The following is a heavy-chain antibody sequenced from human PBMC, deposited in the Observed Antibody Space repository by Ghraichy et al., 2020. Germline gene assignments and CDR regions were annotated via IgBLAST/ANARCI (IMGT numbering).Heavy chain of an antibody. V-gene: IGHV3-64*02. CDR2: INSNGGST. CDR3: ARAGGSSLYYDYMDV. D-gene: IGHD2-15*01. Sequence: GGSLRLSCVASEFTFSNYIMHWVRQAPGKGLEYVSAINSNGGSTYSADSVKGRFTISRDNSKNTLYLQMGSLRAEDMAVYYCARAGGSSLYYDYMDVWGKGTTVTVSS. CDR1: EFTFSNYI. J-gene: IGHJ6*03.